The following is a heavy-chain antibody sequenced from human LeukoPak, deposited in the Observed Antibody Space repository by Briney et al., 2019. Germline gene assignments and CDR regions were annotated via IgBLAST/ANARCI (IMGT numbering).Heavy chain of an antibody. Sequence: GGSLRLSCVGSGFTFSEYAMNWVRQTPGKGLEWISSLGARGDIFYADSVQGRFTISRDNSNNAAHLQMNSLRREDTAIYYCAKRGPGPVAGSYDFWGQGTLVTVSS. CDR3: AKRGPGPVAGSYDF. J-gene: IGHJ4*02. CDR1: GFTFSEYA. V-gene: IGHV3-23*01. CDR2: LGARGDI. D-gene: IGHD6-19*01.